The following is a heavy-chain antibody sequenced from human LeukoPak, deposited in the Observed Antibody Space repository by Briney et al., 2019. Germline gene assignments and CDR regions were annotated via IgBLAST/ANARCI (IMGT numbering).Heavy chain of an antibody. D-gene: IGHD6-13*01. CDR2: IKQDGSEK. Sequence: GGSLRLSCAASGFTFSSYWMSWVRQAPGKGLEWVANIKQDGSEKYYVDSVKGRFTISRDNAKNSLYLQMNSLRAEDTAVYYCARVRSSSWYEVDYWGQGTLVTFSS. V-gene: IGHV3-7*01. CDR1: GFTFSSYW. J-gene: IGHJ4*02. CDR3: ARVRSSSWYEVDY.